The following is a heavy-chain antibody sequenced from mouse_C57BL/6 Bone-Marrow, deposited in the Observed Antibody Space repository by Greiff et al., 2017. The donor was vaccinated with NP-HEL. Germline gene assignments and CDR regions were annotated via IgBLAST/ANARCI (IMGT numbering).Heavy chain of an antibody. Sequence: EVKLVESGPGLAKPSQSLSLTCSVTGYSITSDYWNWIRKFPGNKLEYMGYISYSGSTYYNPSLKSRISITRDTSKNQYYLQLNSVTTEDTATYYCARSYGVAAGYFDVWGTGTTVTVSS. V-gene: IGHV3-8*01. CDR2: ISYSGST. D-gene: IGHD1-1*01. CDR3: ARSYGVAAGYFDV. J-gene: IGHJ1*03. CDR1: GYSITSDY.